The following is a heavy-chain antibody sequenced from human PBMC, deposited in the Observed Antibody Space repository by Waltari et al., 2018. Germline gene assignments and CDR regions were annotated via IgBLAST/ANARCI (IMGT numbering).Heavy chain of an antibody. Sequence: QVQLVESGGGVVQPGGSLRLSCAASGFTFSSYGMHWVRQAPGEGLEWMACILCGGSYKYYAESGKGRFTSAKDNSKNTLYLHMNSLRAEDAAVYYCAKGGGFWSGYYHYFDYWGQGTLVTVSS. D-gene: IGHD3-3*01. CDR1: GFTFSSYG. CDR2: ILCGGSYK. CDR3: AKGGGFWSGYYHYFDY. V-gene: IGHV3-30*02. J-gene: IGHJ4*02.